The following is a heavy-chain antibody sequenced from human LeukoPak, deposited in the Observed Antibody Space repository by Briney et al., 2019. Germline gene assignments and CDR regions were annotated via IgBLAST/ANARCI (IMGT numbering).Heavy chain of an antibody. J-gene: IGHJ4*02. Sequence: GGSLRLSCAASGFTFSSYSMNWVRQAPGKGLEWVSSISSSSSYIYYADSVKGRFTISRDNAKNSLYLQMNSLRAEDTAVYYCARDGGYDYVWGSYRGGNYFDYWGQGTLVTVSS. V-gene: IGHV3-21*01. CDR1: GFTFSSYS. D-gene: IGHD3-16*02. CDR2: ISSSSSYI. CDR3: ARDGGYDYVWGSYRGGNYFDY.